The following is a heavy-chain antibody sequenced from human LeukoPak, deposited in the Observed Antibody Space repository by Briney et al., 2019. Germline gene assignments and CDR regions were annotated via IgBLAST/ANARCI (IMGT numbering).Heavy chain of an antibody. CDR2: IIPIFGTA. CDR1: GGTFSSYA. CDR3: ARGETPYGGYTDTYYFDY. Sequence: SVKVSCKASGGTFSSYAISWVRQAPGQGLEWMGGIIPIFGTANYAQKFQGRVTITADESTSTAYMELSSLRSEDTSVYYCARGETPYGGYTDTYYFDYWGQGTLVTVSP. J-gene: IGHJ4*02. V-gene: IGHV1-69*13. D-gene: IGHD4-17*01.